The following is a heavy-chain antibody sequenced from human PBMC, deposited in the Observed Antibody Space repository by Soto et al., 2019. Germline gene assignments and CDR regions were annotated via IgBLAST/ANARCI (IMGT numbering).Heavy chain of an antibody. CDR3: VKQAHGLDGVAFDY. V-gene: IGHV3-64D*06. CDR2: VSTSGRST. Sequence: GGSLRLSCSASGFIFSESTIYWVRQVPGKGLEAISAVSTSGRSTYYADSVKDRFTISRDNSKNTLFLQMGSLRPEDTAIYYCVKQAHGLDGVAFDYWGQGTQVTVSA. D-gene: IGHD2-15*01. J-gene: IGHJ4*02. CDR1: GFIFSEST.